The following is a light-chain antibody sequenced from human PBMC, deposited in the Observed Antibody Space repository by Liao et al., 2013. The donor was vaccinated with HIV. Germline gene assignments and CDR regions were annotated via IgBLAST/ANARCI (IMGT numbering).Light chain of an antibody. Sequence: SYELTQPPSVSVAPGKTAGISCGGNNIRSRGVHWYQQRPGQAPVLVMYYDQNRPSGIPERFSGSSSGNTATLTISGVEAGDEATYYCQVWDSATDSYVFATGTKVTVL. CDR3: QVWDSATDSYV. V-gene: IGLV3-21*01. CDR2: YDQ. J-gene: IGLJ1*01. CDR1: NIRSRG.